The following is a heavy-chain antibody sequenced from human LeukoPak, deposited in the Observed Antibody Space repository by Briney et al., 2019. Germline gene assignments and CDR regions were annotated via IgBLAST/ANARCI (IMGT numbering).Heavy chain of an antibody. J-gene: IGHJ5*02. CDR2: INQDGSEK. D-gene: IGHD5-24*01. CDR1: GFTFSNYW. CDR3: ARGRGWFDA. V-gene: IGHV3-7*01. Sequence: GGSRRLSCAASGFTFSNYWMTWVRQAPGKGMEWVANINQDGSEKEYVDSVKGRFSISRDNAKNSLYLQMSSLRAEDTAVYSCARGRGWFDAWGQGTLVTVSS.